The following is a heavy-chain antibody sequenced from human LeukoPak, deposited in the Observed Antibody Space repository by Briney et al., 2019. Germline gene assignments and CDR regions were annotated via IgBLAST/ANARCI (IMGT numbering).Heavy chain of an antibody. V-gene: IGHV3-13*01. J-gene: IGHJ6*02. D-gene: IGHD6-13*01. CDR3: ARGSVRVGMDV. CDR2: IGTAGDT. Sequence: GGSLRLSCEASGITFSTSDMHWVRQAPGNGLEWVSVIGTAGDTYYADSVKGRFTISRENAKNSLYLQMNSLRAGDTAVYYCARGSVRVGMDVWGQGTTVTVSS. CDR1: GITFSTSD.